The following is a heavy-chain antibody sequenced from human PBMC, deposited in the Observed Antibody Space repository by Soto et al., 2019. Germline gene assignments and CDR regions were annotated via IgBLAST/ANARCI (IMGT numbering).Heavy chain of an antibody. CDR3: TTGSLGGRGLLSLYYYYYMDV. Sequence: GGSLRLSCAASGFTFSNAWMSWVRQAPGKGLEWVGRIKSKTDGGTTDYAAPVKGRFTISRDDSKNTLYLQMNSLKTEDTAVYYCTTGSLGGRGLLSLYYYYYMDVWGKGTTVTVSS. D-gene: IGHD4-17*01. V-gene: IGHV3-15*01. CDR2: IKSKTDGGTT. CDR1: GFTFSNAW. J-gene: IGHJ6*03.